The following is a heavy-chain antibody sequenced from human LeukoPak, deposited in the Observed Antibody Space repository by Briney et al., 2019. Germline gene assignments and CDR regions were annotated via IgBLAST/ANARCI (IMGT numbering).Heavy chain of an antibody. D-gene: IGHD6-13*01. V-gene: IGHV4-61*02. CDR1: GDSISSGSYY. CDR3: ARRGLRGSSWYLFDP. CDR2: IYTSGST. J-gene: IGHJ5*02. Sequence: SQTLSLTCTVSGDSISSGSYYWSWIRQPAGKGLEWIGRIYTSGSTNYNPSLKSRVTISVDTSKNQFYLKLSSVTAADTAVYYCARRGLRGSSWYLFDPWGQGTLVTVSS.